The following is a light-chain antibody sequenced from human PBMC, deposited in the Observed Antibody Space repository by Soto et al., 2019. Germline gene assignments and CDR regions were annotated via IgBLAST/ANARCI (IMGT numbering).Light chain of an antibody. J-gene: IGKJ1*01. CDR1: QSFSSTF. CDR2: GAS. Sequence: ILLTQSPGSLSLSPGDRATLSCRASQSFSSTFFAWYQQKPGQAPRLLIYGASSRATGIPDRFSGSGSGTDFTLTISRLEPEDFAVYYCQQYASSVTFGRGTKVEIK. CDR3: QQYASSVT. V-gene: IGKV3-20*01.